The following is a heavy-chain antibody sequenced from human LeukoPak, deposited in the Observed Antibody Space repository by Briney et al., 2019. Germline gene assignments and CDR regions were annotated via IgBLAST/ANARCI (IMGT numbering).Heavy chain of an antibody. D-gene: IGHD2-15*01. J-gene: IGHJ5*02. CDR3: ARGGGYCSGGSCYHNWFDP. Sequence: SETLSLTCAVYGGSFSGCYWSWIRQPPGKGLEWIGEINHSGSTNYNPSLKSRVTISVDTSKNQFSLKLSSVTAADTAVYYCARGGGYCSGGSCYHNWFDPWGQGTLVTVSS. CDR2: INHSGST. V-gene: IGHV4-34*01. CDR1: GGSFSGCY.